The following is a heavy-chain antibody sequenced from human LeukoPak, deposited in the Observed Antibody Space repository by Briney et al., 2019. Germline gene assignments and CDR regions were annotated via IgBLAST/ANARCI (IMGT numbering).Heavy chain of an antibody. V-gene: IGHV3-30*02. D-gene: IGHD3-10*01. CDR3: ARDQAGSGHYADY. CDR1: GFTFSNFA. CDR2: IRIDGSSK. J-gene: IGHJ4*02. Sequence: GGSLRLSCAAPGFTFSNFAMHWVRQAPGKGLEWVAFIRIDGSSKYYADFVKGRFTISRDNSKNTLYLQMNSLRIEDTAVYYCARDQAGSGHYADYWGQGALVTVSS.